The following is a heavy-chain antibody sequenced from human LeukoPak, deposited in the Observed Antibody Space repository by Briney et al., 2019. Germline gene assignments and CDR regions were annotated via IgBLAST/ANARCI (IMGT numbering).Heavy chain of an antibody. CDR1: GYSISSGYY. Sequence: SETLSLTCTVSGYSISSGYYWGWIRQPPGKGLEWIGSIYHSGSTYYNPSLKSRVTISVDTSKNQFSLKLSSVTAADTAVYYCARRGAVAGTEFDYWGQGTLVTVSS. CDR2: IYHSGST. J-gene: IGHJ4*02. CDR3: ARRGAVAGTEFDY. V-gene: IGHV4-38-2*02. D-gene: IGHD6-19*01.